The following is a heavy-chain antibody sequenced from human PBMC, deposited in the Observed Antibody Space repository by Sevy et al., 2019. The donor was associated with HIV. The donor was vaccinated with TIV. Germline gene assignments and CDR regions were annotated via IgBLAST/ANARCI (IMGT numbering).Heavy chain of an antibody. CDR2: IKSKTDGGTT. CDR3: TTGYVPRYYYYYMDV. Sequence: GGSLRLSCAASGFTFSNAWMSWVRQAPGKGLEWVGRIKSKTDGGTTDYAAPVKGRFTISRDDSKNTLYLQMNSLKTEDTAVYYCTTGYVPRYYYYYMDVWGKGTTVIVSS. D-gene: IGHD3-16*01. J-gene: IGHJ6*03. V-gene: IGHV3-15*01. CDR1: GFTFSNAW.